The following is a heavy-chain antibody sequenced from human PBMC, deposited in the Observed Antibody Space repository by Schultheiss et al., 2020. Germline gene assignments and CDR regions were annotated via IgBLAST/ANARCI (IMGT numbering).Heavy chain of an antibody. CDR1: GGSFSGYY. CDR3: ARVPYCSSTSCYTGYYYGMDV. V-gene: IGHV4-34*01. D-gene: IGHD2-2*02. Sequence: SETLSLTCAVYGGSFSGYYWSWIRQPPGKGLEWIGYIYHSGSTYYNPSLKSRVTISVDRSKNQFSLKLSSVTAADTAVYYCARVPYCSSTSCYTGYYYGMDVWGQGTTVT. CDR2: IYHSGST. J-gene: IGHJ6*02.